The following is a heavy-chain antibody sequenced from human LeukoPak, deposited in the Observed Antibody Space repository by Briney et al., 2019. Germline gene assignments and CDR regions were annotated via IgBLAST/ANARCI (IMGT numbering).Heavy chain of an antibody. D-gene: IGHD2/OR15-2a*01. Sequence: GGSLRLSCAASGFTFSSYEMNWVRQAPGKGLEWVSYISSSGRTMYYADSVKGRFTISRDNAKNTLYLQMNSLRAEDTAVYYCARDWFHAIDYWGQGTLVTVSS. J-gene: IGHJ4*02. CDR2: ISSSGRTM. CDR3: ARDWFHAIDY. V-gene: IGHV3-48*03. CDR1: GFTFSSYE.